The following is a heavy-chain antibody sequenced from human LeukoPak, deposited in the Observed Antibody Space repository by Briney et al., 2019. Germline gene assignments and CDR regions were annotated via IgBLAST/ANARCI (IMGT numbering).Heavy chain of an antibody. V-gene: IGHV3-48*03. CDR3: ATRVTSTPAP. J-gene: IGHJ5*02. Sequence: GGSLRLSCAASGFTFSSYDIQWVRQAPGKGLEWVSYISSSGRTIYYADSVKGRFTISRDNAKNSLYLQMNSLRAEDTAVYYCATRVTSTPAPWGQGTLVTVSS. CDR2: ISSSGRTI. D-gene: IGHD1-1*01. CDR1: GFTFSSYD.